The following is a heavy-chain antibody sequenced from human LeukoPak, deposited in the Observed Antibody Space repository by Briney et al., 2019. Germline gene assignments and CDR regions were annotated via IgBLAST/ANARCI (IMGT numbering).Heavy chain of an antibody. CDR2: ISSSGNTI. CDR1: GFSFSSYE. CDR3: AKHPQD. J-gene: IGHJ4*02. V-gene: IGHV3-48*03. Sequence: GGSLRLSCAASGFSFSSYEMNWVRQAPGKGLEWVSYISSSGNTIYYADSVRGRFTISRDNAKNSLYLQMNSLRAGDTAVYYCAKHPQDWGQGTLVSVSS.